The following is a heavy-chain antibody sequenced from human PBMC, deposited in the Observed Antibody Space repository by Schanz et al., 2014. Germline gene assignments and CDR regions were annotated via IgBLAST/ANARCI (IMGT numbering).Heavy chain of an antibody. Sequence: DVQLVDSGGGLVQPGGSLRLSCAASGFTVSNSYIHWVRQAPGKGLEWVSTIYSSGSTYYADSVRGRFTISRDNSMNTMYLQMNSLRSDDAAVYFCASAQGVIRLYYGVDVWGQGTTVTVSS. V-gene: IGHV3-53*04. CDR1: GFTVSNSY. J-gene: IGHJ6*02. CDR3: ASAQGVIRLYYGVDV. D-gene: IGHD3-10*01. CDR2: IYSSGST.